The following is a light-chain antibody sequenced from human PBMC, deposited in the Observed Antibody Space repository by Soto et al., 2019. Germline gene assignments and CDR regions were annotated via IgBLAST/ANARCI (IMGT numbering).Light chain of an antibody. CDR3: QQYKDHVWT. CDR1: QTVERW. Sequence: DIQMTQSPSTLPASVGDRVTISCRASQTVERWLAWYQQKPGKAPKLLISDVSTLERGVPSRFSGSGSATEFTLTISGLQSDDFATYYCQQYKDHVWTFGQGIKV. J-gene: IGKJ1*01. V-gene: IGKV1-5*01. CDR2: DVS.